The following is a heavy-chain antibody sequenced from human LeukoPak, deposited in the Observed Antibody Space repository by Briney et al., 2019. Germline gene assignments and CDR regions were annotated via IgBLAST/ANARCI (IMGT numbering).Heavy chain of an antibody. CDR2: ISGSGGST. J-gene: IGHJ4*02. CDR3: AKTSFLKVSGSYSFDC. Sequence: GGSLRLSCAASGFTFSSDGMSWVRQPPGKGLEWVSSISGSGGSTSSADSVKGRFTISRDISKNTLYLQMNSLRAEDTAVYYCAKTSFLKVSGSYSFDCWGQGPWSPSPQ. CDR1: GFTFSSDG. D-gene: IGHD1-14*01. V-gene: IGHV3-23*01.